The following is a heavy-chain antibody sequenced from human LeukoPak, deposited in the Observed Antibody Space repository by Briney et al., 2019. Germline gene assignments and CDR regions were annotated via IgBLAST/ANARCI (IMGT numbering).Heavy chain of an antibody. Sequence: PSETLSLTCNVSGGSINNSPYYWAWIRQPPGKGLEWIASMHYSGTTYHNPSLRSRVTISVDTSKNQFSLRLISVTAADTAVYYCARNDRGRPADYWGQGTLVTVFS. CDR3: ARNDRGRPADY. CDR1: GGSINNSPYY. J-gene: IGHJ4*02. D-gene: IGHD1-26*01. V-gene: IGHV4-39*01. CDR2: MHYSGTT.